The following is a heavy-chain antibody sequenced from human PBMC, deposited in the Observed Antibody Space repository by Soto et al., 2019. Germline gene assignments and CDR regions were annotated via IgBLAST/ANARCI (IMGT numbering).Heavy chain of an antibody. D-gene: IGHD3-3*01. V-gene: IGHV3-23*01. CDR2: ISGSGGST. CDR1: GFTFSSYA. Sequence: PGGSLRLSCAASGFTFSSYAMSWVRQAPGKGLEWVSAISGSGGSTCYADSVKGRFTISRDNSKNTLYLQMNSLRAEDTAVYYCAKDLDFWSGYYDYWGQGTLVTVSS. J-gene: IGHJ4*02. CDR3: AKDLDFWSGYYDY.